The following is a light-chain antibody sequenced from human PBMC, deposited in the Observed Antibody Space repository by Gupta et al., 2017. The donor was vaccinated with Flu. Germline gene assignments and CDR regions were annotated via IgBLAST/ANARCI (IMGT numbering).Light chain of an antibody. V-gene: IGLV2-23*01. Sequence: QSALTQPASVSGSPGQSITISCTGTSSDVGSYNLVSWYQQHPGKAPKLMIYEGSKRPSGVPNRFSGSKSGNTASLTISGLQAEDEADYYCCSYAGSSTPHYVFGTGTKVTVL. CDR1: SSDVGSYNL. CDR2: EGS. J-gene: IGLJ1*01. CDR3: CSYAGSSTPHYV.